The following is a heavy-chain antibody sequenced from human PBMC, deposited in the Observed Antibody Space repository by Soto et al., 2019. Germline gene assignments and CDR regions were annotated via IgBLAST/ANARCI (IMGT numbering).Heavy chain of an antibody. Sequence: PGGSLRLSCAASGFPFSSYSMNWVRQAPGKGLEWVSYISSSSTIYYADPVKGRFTISRDNAKNSLYLQMNSLRAEDTAVYYCARDQGPHYDFWSGTNWFDPWGQGTLVTVSS. CDR2: ISSSSTI. CDR1: GFPFSSYS. V-gene: IGHV3-48*01. CDR3: ARDQGPHYDFWSGTNWFDP. J-gene: IGHJ5*02. D-gene: IGHD3-3*01.